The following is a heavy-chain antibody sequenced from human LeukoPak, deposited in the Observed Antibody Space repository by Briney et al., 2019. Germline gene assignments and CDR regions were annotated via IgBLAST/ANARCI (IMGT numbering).Heavy chain of an antibody. V-gene: IGHV4-61*02. CDR2: IYTSGST. D-gene: IGHD3-10*01. Sequence: PSETLSLTCTVSGGSISSGSYYWSWIRQPAGKGLEWIGRIYTSGSTNYNPSLKSRVTISVDTSKNQFSLKLSSVTAADTAVYYCARDYRPKYYYGSGSYYNGVGAFDIWGQGTMVTVSS. J-gene: IGHJ3*02. CDR3: ARDYRPKYYYGSGSYYNGVGAFDI. CDR1: GGSISSGSYY.